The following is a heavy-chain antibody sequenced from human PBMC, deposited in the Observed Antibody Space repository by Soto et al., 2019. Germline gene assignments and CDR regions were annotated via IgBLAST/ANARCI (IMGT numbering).Heavy chain of an antibody. Sequence: QVQLVESGGGVVQPGRSLRLSCAASGFTFSSYGMHWVRQAPGKGLEWVAVISYDGSNKYYADSVKGRFTISRDNSKNKLYLQMNSLRAEDTAVYYCAKQGYGDYEWNPELEYWGQGTLVTVSS. J-gene: IGHJ4*02. D-gene: IGHD4-17*01. CDR3: AKQGYGDYEWNPELEY. V-gene: IGHV3-30*18. CDR1: GFTFSSYG. CDR2: ISYDGSNK.